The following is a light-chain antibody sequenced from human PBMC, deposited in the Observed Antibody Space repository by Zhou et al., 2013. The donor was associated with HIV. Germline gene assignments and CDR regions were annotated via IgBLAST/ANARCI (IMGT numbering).Light chain of an antibody. J-gene: IGKJ4*01. CDR2: AAS. Sequence: DIQMTQSPSSLSASVGDRVTITCRASQDVRNELGWYQQTPGKAPKLLIYAASTLQTGVPSRFSGSGSGTEFTLTISSLQPDDFATYYCQQYSSYPLTFGGGTKMEIK. V-gene: IGKV1-16*01. CDR3: QQYSSYPLT. CDR1: QDVRNE.